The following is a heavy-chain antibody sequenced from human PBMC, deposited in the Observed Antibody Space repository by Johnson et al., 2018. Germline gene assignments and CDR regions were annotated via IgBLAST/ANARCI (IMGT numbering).Heavy chain of an antibody. Sequence: QVQLGQSGGGVVQPRRSLRLSCAASGFTFSSYGMHWVRQAPGKGLEWVAVISYDGSNKYYADSVKGRFPISRDTSTNTLYLQMNSLRAEDTAVYYCAKEIVHYDSSGYFPDAFDIWGQGTMVTVSS. D-gene: IGHD3-22*01. CDR2: ISYDGSNK. V-gene: IGHV3-30*18. CDR3: AKEIVHYDSSGYFPDAFDI. CDR1: GFTFSSYG. J-gene: IGHJ3*02.